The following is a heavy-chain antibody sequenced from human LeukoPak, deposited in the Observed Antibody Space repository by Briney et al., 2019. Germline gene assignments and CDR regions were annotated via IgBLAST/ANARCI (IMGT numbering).Heavy chain of an antibody. J-gene: IGHJ3*02. CDR1: GFTFSNFW. CDR2: IKQDGSEK. Sequence: AGSLRLSCAATGFTFSNFWMSWHRQAPGTGLEWVANIKQDGSEKYYVDSVRGLFTISRDNAKNSLFLQMNSLRAEDTAVYYCARDRYSGTYLGASDIWGQGTMVTVSS. D-gene: IGHD1-26*01. CDR3: ARDRYSGTYLGASDI. V-gene: IGHV3-7*01.